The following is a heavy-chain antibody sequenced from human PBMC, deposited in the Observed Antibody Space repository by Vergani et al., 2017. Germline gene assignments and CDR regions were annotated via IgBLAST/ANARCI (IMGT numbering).Heavy chain of an antibody. CDR1: GFTFSSYG. J-gene: IGHJ4*02. D-gene: IGHD2-8*01. CDR3: ARSVEIVLMVYAMDY. V-gene: IGHV3-33*01. Sequence: QVQLVESGGGVVQPGRSLRLSCAASGFTFSSYGMHWVRQAPGKGLEWVAVIWYDGSNKYYADSVKGRFTISRDNSKNTLYLQMNSLRAEDTAVYYCARSVEIVLMVYAMDYWGQGTLVTVSS. CDR2: IWYDGSNK.